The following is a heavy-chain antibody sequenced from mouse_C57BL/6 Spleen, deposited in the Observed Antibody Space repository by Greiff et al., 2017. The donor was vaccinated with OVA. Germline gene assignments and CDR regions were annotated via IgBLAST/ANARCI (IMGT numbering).Heavy chain of an antibody. D-gene: IGHD1-1*01. J-gene: IGHJ4*01. CDR1: GFNIKNTY. CDR3: ARGDYYYGGSYEGYAMDY. Sequence: EVQLQQSVAELVRPGASVKLSCTASGFNIKNTYMHWVKQRPEQGLEWIGRIDPANGNTKYAPKFQGKATITADTSSNTAYLQLSSLTSEDTAIYYCARGDYYYGGSYEGYAMDYWGQGTSVTVSS. CDR2: IDPANGNT. V-gene: IGHV14-3*01.